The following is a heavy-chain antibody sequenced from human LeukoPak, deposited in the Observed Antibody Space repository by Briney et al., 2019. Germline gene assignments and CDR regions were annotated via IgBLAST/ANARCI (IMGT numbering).Heavy chain of an antibody. CDR2: IYPGDSDT. J-gene: IGHJ4*02. CDR1: GYSFTSYW. V-gene: IGHV5-51*01. Sequence: GESLKTSCKGSGYSFTSYWIGWVRQMPGKGLEWMGIIYPGDSDTRYSPSFQGQVTISADKSISTAYLQWSSLKASDTAMYYCARLGLRYFDWSSYYFDYWGQGTLVTVSS. CDR3: ARLGLRYFDWSSYYFDY. D-gene: IGHD3-9*01.